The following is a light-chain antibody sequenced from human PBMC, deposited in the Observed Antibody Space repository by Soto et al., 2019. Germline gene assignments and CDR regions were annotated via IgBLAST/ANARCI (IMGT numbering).Light chain of an antibody. Sequence: IRMTQSPSSLSASVGDRVTITCRASQSIKNYLNWYQQTPGKAPKLLVYAASTLQSGVPSRFSGSGSGTDFTLTISSLQPEDVATYFCQQSYSPLWTFGEGTKVEIK. J-gene: IGKJ1*01. V-gene: IGKV1-39*01. CDR1: QSIKNY. CDR3: QQSYSPLWT. CDR2: AAS.